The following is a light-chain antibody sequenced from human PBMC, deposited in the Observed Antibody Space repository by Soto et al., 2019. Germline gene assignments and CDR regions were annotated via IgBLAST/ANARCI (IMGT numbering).Light chain of an antibody. CDR3: QQYGNSPPT. V-gene: IGKV3-20*01. CDR1: QSVSRNS. CDR2: GAS. Sequence: EIVLTQSPGTLSLSPGERATLSCRASQSVSRNSLAWYQQQPGQAPRLLIYGASSRATDIPDRFSGSGSGTDFTLIVSRLVPEDFAVYFCQQYGNSPPTFGPGTKVDIK. J-gene: IGKJ3*01.